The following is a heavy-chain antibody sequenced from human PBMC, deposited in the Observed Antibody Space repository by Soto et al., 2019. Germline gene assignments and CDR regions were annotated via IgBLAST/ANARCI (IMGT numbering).Heavy chain of an antibody. CDR3: AGERQQWLGSYYYYYGMDV. CDR1: GFTFSSYS. V-gene: IGHV3-21*01. J-gene: IGHJ6*02. D-gene: IGHD6-19*01. CDR2: ISSSSSYI. Sequence: RGSLRLSCAASGFTFSSYSMNWVRQAPGKGLEWVSSISSSSSYIYYADSVKGRFTISRDNAKNSLYLQMNSLRAEDTAVYYCAGERQQWLGSYYYYYGMDVWGQGTTVTVSS.